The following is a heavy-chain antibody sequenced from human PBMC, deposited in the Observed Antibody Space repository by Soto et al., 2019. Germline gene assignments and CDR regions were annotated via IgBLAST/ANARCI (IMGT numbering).Heavy chain of an antibody. CDR1: GFTFGNFG. J-gene: IGHJ4*02. CDR3: AKGSEVARQELDY. V-gene: IGHV3-30*18. CDR2: ISSDGSDK. Sequence: QVQLVESGGGVVQPGRSLRLSCAASGFTFGNFGMHWVRQAPGKGLEWVAVISSDGSDKYYSDSVKGRFTISRDNSKNTLVLQMNSLRVEDTAVYYCAKGSEVARQELDYWGQGTLVTVSS. D-gene: IGHD2-15*01.